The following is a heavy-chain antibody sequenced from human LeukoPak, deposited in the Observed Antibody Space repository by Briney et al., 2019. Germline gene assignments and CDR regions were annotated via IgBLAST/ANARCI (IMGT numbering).Heavy chain of an antibody. CDR3: AGHPPYCCSTICTPRGWFVP. V-gene: IGHV4-59*11. Sequence: AETLSLTCTVSGGSICRRYWSWIRQPPGKGREWVGYIYYSGSANYKPPLKRRVTISVATSKNQFPLKLSSTAAADTAVYYFAGHPPYCCSTICTPRGWFVPRGPGTPV. D-gene: IGHD2-2*01. CDR2: IYYSGSA. J-gene: IGHJ5*02. CDR1: GGSICRRY.